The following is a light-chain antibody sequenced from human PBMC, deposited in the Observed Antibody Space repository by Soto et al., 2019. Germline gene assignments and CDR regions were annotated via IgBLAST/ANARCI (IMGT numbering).Light chain of an antibody. CDR1: QTIGTY. CDR2: DAS. CDR3: QQSYNTPLT. J-gene: IGKJ1*01. Sequence: IEVTQSPSSLAASLGDRVTITCRASQTIGTYVNWYRQKSGAAPELLIYDASTLQSGVPSRFRGGASGTDFTLTISSLQLDDFATYYCQQSYNTPLTFGQGTKV. V-gene: IGKV1-39*01.